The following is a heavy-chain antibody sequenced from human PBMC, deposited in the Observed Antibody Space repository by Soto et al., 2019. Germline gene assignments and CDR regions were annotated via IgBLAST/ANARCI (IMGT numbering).Heavy chain of an antibody. CDR2: ISYDGSNK. D-gene: IGHD6-19*01. Sequence: GGSLRLSCAASGFTFSSYGMHWVRQAPGKGLEWVAVISYDGSNKYYADSVKGRFTISRDNSKNTLYLQMNSLRAEDTAVYYCAKPFSSGWSNDFFDYWGRGTLVTVSS. CDR3: AKPFSSGWSNDFFDY. CDR1: GFTFSSYG. V-gene: IGHV3-30*18. J-gene: IGHJ4*02.